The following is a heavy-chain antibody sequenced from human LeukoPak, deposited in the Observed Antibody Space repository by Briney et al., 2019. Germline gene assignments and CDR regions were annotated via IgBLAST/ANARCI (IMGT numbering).Heavy chain of an antibody. J-gene: IGHJ4*02. Sequence: GGSLRLSCAASGFTFSDYYMTWIRQAPAPGLDWVSCISGRSSYTNYADSVKGRFTISRDNAKNSLYLEMNSLRADDTAVYFCARQARSVDPLTYWGPGTLVTVSS. V-gene: IGHV3-11*03. D-gene: IGHD4-23*01. CDR2: ISGRSSYT. CDR3: ARQARSVDPLTY. CDR1: GFTFSDYY.